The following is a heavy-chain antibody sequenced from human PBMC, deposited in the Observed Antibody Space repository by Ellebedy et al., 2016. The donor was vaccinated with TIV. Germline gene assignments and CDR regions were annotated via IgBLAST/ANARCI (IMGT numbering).Heavy chain of an antibody. CDR3: ARTAGQWLRKEMDY. D-gene: IGHD5-12*01. J-gene: IGHJ4*02. Sequence: PGGSLRLSCAASGFAFSSYSMNWVRQAPGKGLEWVSSIGSSSSYMYYADSVKGRFTISRDNAKNSLYLQMNSLRAEDTAVYYCARTAGQWLRKEMDYWGQGTLVTVSS. CDR1: GFAFSSYS. CDR2: IGSSSSYM. V-gene: IGHV3-21*01.